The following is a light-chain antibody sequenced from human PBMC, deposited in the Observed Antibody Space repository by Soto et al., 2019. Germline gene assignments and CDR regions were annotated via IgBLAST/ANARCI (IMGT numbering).Light chain of an antibody. V-gene: IGLV2-23*01. CDR2: ESG. Sequence: QSALTQPASVSGSPGQSITISCTGSSSDVGSYNLVSWYQQHPGKAPKLMVYESGKRPSGVSDRFFGSKSGNTASLTTSGLQAEDEADYYCCSFARGTTVVFGGGTKVTVL. CDR1: SSDVGSYNL. CDR3: CSFARGTTVV. J-gene: IGLJ3*02.